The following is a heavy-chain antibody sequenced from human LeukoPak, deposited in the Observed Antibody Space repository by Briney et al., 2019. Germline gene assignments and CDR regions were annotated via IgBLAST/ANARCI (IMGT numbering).Heavy chain of an antibody. J-gene: IGHJ5*02. CDR3: AKYDLSSSWTRTGLYH. CDR2: ISGSGTST. Sequence: GGSLRLSCAASGVTFSTYPMAWVRQGPGKGLEWISSISGSGTSTFYADSVKGRFAISRDNSKNTLYLQINSLRVEDTAVYYCAKYDLSSSWTRTGLYHWGQEPWSPSPQ. CDR1: GVTFSTYP. D-gene: IGHD6-13*01. V-gene: IGHV3-23*01.